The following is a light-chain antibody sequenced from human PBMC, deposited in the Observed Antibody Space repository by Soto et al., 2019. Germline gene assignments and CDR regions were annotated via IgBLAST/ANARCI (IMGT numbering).Light chain of an antibody. CDR3: QQYGRSPWT. CDR2: GAS. V-gene: IGKV3-20*01. Sequence: EIVLTQSPGTLSLSPGERATLSCRASQSVRSSYFAWYQQKPGQAPRLLIFGASTRAPGIPDRFSGSGSGTDFTLTIRRLEPEDFAVYYCQQYGRSPWTFGQGTKVDIK. CDR1: QSVRSSY. J-gene: IGKJ1*01.